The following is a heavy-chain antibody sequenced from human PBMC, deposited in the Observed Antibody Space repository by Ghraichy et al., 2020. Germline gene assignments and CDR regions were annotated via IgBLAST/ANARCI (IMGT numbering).Heavy chain of an antibody. CDR3: ARGKYYDFWSGYYRSWFDP. CDR2: IYHSGST. V-gene: IGHV4-4*02. J-gene: IGHJ5*02. D-gene: IGHD3-3*01. Sequence: SETLSLTCAVSGGSISSSNWWSWVRQPPGKGLEWIGEIYHSGSTNYNPSLKSRVTISVDTSKNQFSLKLSSVTAADTAVYYCARGKYYDFWSGYYRSWFDPWGQGTLVTVSS. CDR1: GGSISSSNW.